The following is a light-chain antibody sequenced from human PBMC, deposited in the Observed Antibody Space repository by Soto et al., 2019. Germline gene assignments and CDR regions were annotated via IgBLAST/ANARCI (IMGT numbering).Light chain of an antibody. V-gene: IGKV1-39*01. CDR3: QQGYSSPAT. CDR2: GAS. J-gene: IGKJ5*01. CDR1: QSIGKH. Sequence: DIQMTQSPSVLSASVGDRVTITCRASQSIGKHLNWYQQKPGKAPKFLIYGASTLQSGVPSRFTGSGSGTDFTLTVNSLKDEDFETYYCQQGYSSPATFGQGTRLEIK.